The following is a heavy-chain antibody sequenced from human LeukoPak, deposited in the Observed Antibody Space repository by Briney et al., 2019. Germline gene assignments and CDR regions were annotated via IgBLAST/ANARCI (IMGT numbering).Heavy chain of an antibody. CDR1: GFTVSSNY. V-gene: IGHV4-34*01. J-gene: IGHJ3*02. D-gene: IGHD2-15*01. Sequence: GSLRLSCAASGFTVSSNYMSWIRQPPGKGLEWIGEINHSGSTNYNPSLKSRVTISVDTSKNQFSLKLSSVTAADTAVYYCARDCSGGSCLDAFDIWGQGTMVTVSS. CDR3: ARDCSGGSCLDAFDI. CDR2: INHSGST.